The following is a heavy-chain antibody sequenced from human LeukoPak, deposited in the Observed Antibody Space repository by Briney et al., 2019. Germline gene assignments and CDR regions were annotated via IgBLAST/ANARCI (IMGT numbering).Heavy chain of an antibody. CDR2: ISYDGSNK. J-gene: IGHJ6*02. CDR3: AKATVLAYYGMDV. V-gene: IGHV3-30*04. CDR1: GFTFSSYA. D-gene: IGHD4-11*01. Sequence: GGSLRLSCAASGFTFSSYAMHWVRQAPGKGLEWVAVISYDGSNKYNADSVKGRFTISRDNSKNTLYLQMDSLRAEDTAVYYCAKATVLAYYGMDVWGQGTTVTVSS.